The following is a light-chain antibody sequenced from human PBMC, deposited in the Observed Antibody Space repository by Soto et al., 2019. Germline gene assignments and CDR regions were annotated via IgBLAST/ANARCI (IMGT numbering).Light chain of an antibody. CDR2: GAS. CDR1: QSVSVNS. V-gene: IGKV3-20*01. CDR3: QQYGSSPRLT. J-gene: IGKJ4*01. Sequence: EIVLTQSPGTLSLSPGERATLSCRASQSVSVNSLAWYQQKGGQASRLLIYGASSRATGIPDRFSGSGSGTDFTLTISRLEPEDFAVYYCQQYGSSPRLTFGGGTKVDIK.